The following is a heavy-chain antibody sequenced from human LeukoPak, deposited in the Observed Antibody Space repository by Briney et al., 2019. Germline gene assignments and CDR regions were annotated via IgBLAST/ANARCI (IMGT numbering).Heavy chain of an antibody. CDR1: GGSISSGSYY. Sequence: SETLSLTCTVSGGSISSGSYYWSWIRQPAGKGLEWIGRIYTSGSTNYNPSLKSRVTISVDTSKNQFSLKLSSVTAADTAVYYCARDLRTRTDYYYMDVWGKGTTVTVSS. J-gene: IGHJ6*03. CDR3: ARDLRTRTDYYYMDV. V-gene: IGHV4-61*02. D-gene: IGHD1/OR15-1a*01. CDR2: IYTSGST.